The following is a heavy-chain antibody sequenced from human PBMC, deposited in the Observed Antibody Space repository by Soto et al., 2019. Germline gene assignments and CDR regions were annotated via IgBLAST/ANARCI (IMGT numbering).Heavy chain of an antibody. D-gene: IGHD2-2*01. CDR2: IYSQK. CDR3: ARDYCTSCRHLTNFDY. J-gene: IGHJ4*02. CDR1: GGSISSYY. V-gene: IGHV4-4*08. Sequence: PSETLSLTCTVSGGSISSYYWSWIRQPPGKGLEWIGYIYSQKFQGRVTITRDTSASTAYMELSSLRSEDTAVYYCARDYCTSCRHLTNFDYWGQGTLVTVSS.